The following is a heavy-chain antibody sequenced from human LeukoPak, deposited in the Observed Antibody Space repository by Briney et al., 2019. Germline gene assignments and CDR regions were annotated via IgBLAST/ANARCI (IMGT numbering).Heavy chain of an antibody. J-gene: IGHJ4*02. CDR1: GGSISSANYY. Sequence: KPSETLSLTCTVSGGSISSANYYWGWVRQPPGKGLEWIGNIYYSGNTYYNPSLKSRVTISVDMSKNHFSLKLTSVTAADTAVYYCAKVRDRYSYGLLHFDYWGQGTLVTVSS. D-gene: IGHD5-18*01. CDR2: IYYSGNT. V-gene: IGHV4-39*07. CDR3: AKVRDRYSYGLLHFDY.